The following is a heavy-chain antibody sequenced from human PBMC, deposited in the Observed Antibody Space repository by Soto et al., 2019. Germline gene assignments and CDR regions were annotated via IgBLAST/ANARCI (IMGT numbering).Heavy chain of an antibody. D-gene: IGHD6-6*01. Sequence: EVQLLESGGGLVQPGGSLRLSCAASGFTFSSYAMSWVRQAPGKGLEWVSAISGSGGSTYYADSVKGRFTISRDNSKNSLYLQMNSLRAEDTAVYYCARGSIAALTYYFDYWGQGTLVTVSS. J-gene: IGHJ4*02. CDR2: ISGSGGST. V-gene: IGHV3-23*01. CDR3: ARGSIAALTYYFDY. CDR1: GFTFSSYA.